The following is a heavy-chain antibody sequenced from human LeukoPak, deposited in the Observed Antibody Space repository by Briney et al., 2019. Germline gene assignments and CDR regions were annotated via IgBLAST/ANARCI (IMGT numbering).Heavy chain of an antibody. Sequence: GESLKISCRASGYSFTTYWIGWVRQMPGKGLEWMGVIFPADSDTRYSPSYQGQVTISADKSISTAYLQWSSLKASDTAMYYCASVYSSTSWDYWGQGTLVTVSS. CDR2: IFPADSDT. CDR3: ASVYSSTSWDY. D-gene: IGHD6-13*01. CDR1: GYSFTTYW. J-gene: IGHJ4*02. V-gene: IGHV5-51*01.